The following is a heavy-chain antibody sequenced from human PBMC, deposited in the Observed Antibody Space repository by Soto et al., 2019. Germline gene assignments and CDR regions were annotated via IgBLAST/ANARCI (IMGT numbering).Heavy chain of an antibody. CDR2: ANPSGGHT. D-gene: IGHD2-21*02. CDR3: ARGGHVVVVTAALDP. V-gene: IGHV1-46*01. Sequence: ASVKVSCKASGYTFTGYYMHWVRQAPGQGLEWMGTANPSGGHTTYAQHFLGRVTMTRDTSTSTLYMELTSLTSDDTAIYYCARGGHVVVVTAALDPWGPGTLVTVSS. CDR1: GYTFTGYY. J-gene: IGHJ5*02.